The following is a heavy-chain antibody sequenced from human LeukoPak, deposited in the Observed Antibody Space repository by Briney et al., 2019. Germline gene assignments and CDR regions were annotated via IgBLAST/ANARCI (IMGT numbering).Heavy chain of an antibody. Sequence: GGSLRLSCAASGFTFSSYSMNWVRQAPGKGLEWVSSISSSSSYIYYADSVKGRFTISRDNSKDTLYLQMSSLRAEDTAMYYCVTEMELGLTSDGFDYWGQGIPVTVSS. CDR2: ISSSSSYI. CDR3: VTEMELGLTSDGFDY. V-gene: IGHV3-21*01. CDR1: GFTFSSYS. D-gene: IGHD1-7*01. J-gene: IGHJ4*02.